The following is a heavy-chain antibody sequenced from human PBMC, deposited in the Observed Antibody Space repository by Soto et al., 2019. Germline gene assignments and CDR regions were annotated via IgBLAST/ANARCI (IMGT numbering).Heavy chain of an antibody. J-gene: IGHJ3*02. Sequence: SETLSLTCTVSGGSISSYYWSWIRQPPGKGLEWIGYIYYSGSTNYNPSLKSRVTISVDTSKNQFSLKLSSVTAADTAVYYCAGPYYYDSSGYYPDAFDIWGQGTMVT. CDR2: IYYSGST. D-gene: IGHD3-22*01. CDR3: AGPYYYDSSGYYPDAFDI. V-gene: IGHV4-59*01. CDR1: GGSISSYY.